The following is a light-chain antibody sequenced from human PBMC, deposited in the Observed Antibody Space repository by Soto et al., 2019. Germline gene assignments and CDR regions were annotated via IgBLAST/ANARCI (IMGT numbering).Light chain of an antibody. CDR2: AAS. CDR1: QDIGNF. V-gene: IGKV1-27*01. J-gene: IGKJ4*01. Sequence: DIQMTQSPSSLSAFVGDRVTITCRASQDIGNFLAWYQQKPGKVPKLLSYAASTLQSGVPSRFSGSGSGTDFTHTISSLQPEDVATYHCQKCKVAPFTFGGGTKVDIK. CDR3: QKCKVAPFT.